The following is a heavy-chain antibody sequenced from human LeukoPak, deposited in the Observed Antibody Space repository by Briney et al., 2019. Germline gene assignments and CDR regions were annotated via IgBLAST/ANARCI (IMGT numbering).Heavy chain of an antibody. CDR2: IILILGIA. CDR1: GGTFSSYA. Sequence: SVKVSCKASGGTFSSYAISWVRQAPGQGLEWMGRIILILGIANYAQKFQGRVTITADKSTSTAYMELSSLRSEDTAVYYCARAHHYDSSGYSFDYWGQGTLVTVSS. V-gene: IGHV1-69*04. CDR3: ARAHHYDSSGYSFDY. J-gene: IGHJ4*02. D-gene: IGHD3-22*01.